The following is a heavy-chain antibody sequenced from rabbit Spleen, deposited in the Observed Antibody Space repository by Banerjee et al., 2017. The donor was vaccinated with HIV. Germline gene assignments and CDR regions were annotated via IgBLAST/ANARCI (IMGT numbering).Heavy chain of an antibody. J-gene: IGHJ6*01. CDR3: ARKDIGSNYSPDL. CDR2: IYGASSVNT. Sequence: QSLEESGGDMVKPGASLTLTCTASGFSFSSSYWMCWVRQAPGKGLEWIACIYGASSVNTYYASWAKGRFTISKTSSTTVTLQMTSLTAADTATYFCARKDIGSNYSPDLWGPGTLVTVS. CDR1: GFSFSSSYW. V-gene: IGHV1S40*01. D-gene: IGHD8-1*01.